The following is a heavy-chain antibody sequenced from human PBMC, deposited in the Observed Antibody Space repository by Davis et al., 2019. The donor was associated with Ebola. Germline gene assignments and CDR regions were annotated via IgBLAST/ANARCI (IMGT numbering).Heavy chain of an antibody. CDR1: GFTFSSYA. J-gene: IGHJ6*02. V-gene: IGHV3-23*01. CDR2: ISGSGGST. CDR3: ARGLGYGMDV. Sequence: GESLKISCAASGFTFSSYAMSWVRQAPGKGLEWVSAISGSGGSTYYADSVKGRFTISRDNSKNTLYLQMNSLRAEDTAVYYCARGLGYGMDVWGQGTTVTVSS.